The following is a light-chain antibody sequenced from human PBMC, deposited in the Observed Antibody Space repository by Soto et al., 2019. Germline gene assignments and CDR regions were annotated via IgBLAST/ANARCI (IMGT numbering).Light chain of an antibody. CDR3: QNYKSAPSP. J-gene: IGKJ3*01. V-gene: IGKV1-27*01. Sequence: DIQMTQSPSSLSASVGDRVTITCRASQGISKYLAWYQQKPGKVPNLLCYAPSTLQPGVPSRFSGSASGTDVTHTISIPQPEHGVPHPCQNYKSAPSPFRPGTKMDIK. CDR1: QGISKY. CDR2: APS.